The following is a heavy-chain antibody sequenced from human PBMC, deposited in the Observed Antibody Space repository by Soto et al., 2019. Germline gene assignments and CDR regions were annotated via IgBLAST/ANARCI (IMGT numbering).Heavy chain of an antibody. CDR1: GFTFSSYA. V-gene: IGHV3-23*01. Sequence: GGSLRLSCAASGFTFSSYAMSWVRQAPGKGLEWVSAISGSGGSTYYADSVKGRFTISRDNSKNTLYLQMNSLRAEDTAVYYCAKDPYGSGRVYYYYYMDVWGKGTTVTVSS. D-gene: IGHD3-10*01. CDR3: AKDPYGSGRVYYYYYMDV. CDR2: ISGSGGST. J-gene: IGHJ6*03.